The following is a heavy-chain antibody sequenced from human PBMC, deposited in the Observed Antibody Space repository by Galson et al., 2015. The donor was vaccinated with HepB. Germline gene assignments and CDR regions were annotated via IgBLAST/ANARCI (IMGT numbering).Heavy chain of an antibody. J-gene: IGHJ6*03. D-gene: IGHD3-3*01. CDR2: ISYDGSYK. CDR1: GFTFSSYG. Sequence: SLRLSCAASGFTFSSYGMHWVRQAPGKGLEWVTVISYDGSYKYYADSVKGRFTISRDSSKNTLYLQMNTLRAADTAVYYCPKINSDFWSGSSFPYYYYMDVWGKGTTVTVSS. CDR3: PKINSDFWSGSSFPYYYYMDV. V-gene: IGHV3-30*18.